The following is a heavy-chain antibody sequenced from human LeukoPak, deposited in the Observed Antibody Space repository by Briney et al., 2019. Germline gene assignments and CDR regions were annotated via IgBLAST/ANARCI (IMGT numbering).Heavy chain of an antibody. V-gene: IGHV3-53*01. J-gene: IGHJ4*02. D-gene: IGHD4-17*01. CDR2: IYSDNT. CDR3: ARVSPNTVTTLQYFDY. CDR1: GFTVSSNS. Sequence: GGSLRLSCTVSGFTVSSNSMSWVRQAPGKGLEWVSFIYSDNTHYSDSVKGRLTISRDNSKNTLYLQMNSLRAEDTAVYYCARVSPNTVTTLQYFDYWGQGTLVTVYS.